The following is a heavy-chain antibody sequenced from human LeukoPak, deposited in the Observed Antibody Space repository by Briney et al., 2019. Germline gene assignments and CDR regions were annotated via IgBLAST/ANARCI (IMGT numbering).Heavy chain of an antibody. D-gene: IGHD5-18*01. CDR3: AAEGIRGGDSYGQP. Sequence: GGSLRLSCAASGFTFSSYAMHWVRQAPGKGLEWVAVISYDGSNKYYADSVKGRFTISRDNSKNTLYLQMNSLRAEDTAVYYCAAEGIRGGDSYGQPWGQGTLVTVSS. V-gene: IGHV3-30*04. CDR1: GFTFSSYA. J-gene: IGHJ5*02. CDR2: ISYDGSNK.